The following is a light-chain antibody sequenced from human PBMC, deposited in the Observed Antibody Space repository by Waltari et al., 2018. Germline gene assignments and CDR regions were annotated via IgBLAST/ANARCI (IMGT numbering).Light chain of an antibody. CDR1: QSLLHTDGKTY. CDR2: ETS. V-gene: IGKV2-29*02. CDR3: MQSFLIPLT. Sequence: IVMTQSPLYLSVTPGQSASISCNSSQSLLHTDGKTYLYWYFQKSGQSPHLLIHETSTRVSGVSDRFSGSGSGTQFTLTISRVEPEDVGVFYCMQSFLIPLTFGPGTKVDIK. J-gene: IGKJ3*01.